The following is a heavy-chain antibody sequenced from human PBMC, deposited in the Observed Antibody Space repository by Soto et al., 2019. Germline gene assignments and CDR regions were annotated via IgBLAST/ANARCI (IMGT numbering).Heavy chain of an antibody. CDR2: VDSDGRDT. CDR1: GITFTNYW. J-gene: IGHJ4*02. Sequence: EVQLVESGGGSVQPGGSLRLSCAASGITFTNYWMHWVRQVPGKGLVWVARVDSDGRDTSYADFVKGRFTISRDNAKNTLYLQMNSLRVEDTAMYYCGTVFEHWGQGIPVTVSS. CDR3: GTVFEH. V-gene: IGHV3-74*01.